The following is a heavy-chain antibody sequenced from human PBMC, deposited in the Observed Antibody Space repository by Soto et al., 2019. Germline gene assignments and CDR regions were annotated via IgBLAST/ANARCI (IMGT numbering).Heavy chain of an antibody. D-gene: IGHD1-20*01. CDR1: GYIFSKYF. V-gene: IGHV5-10-1*01. Sequence: PGESLKISCKGSGYIFSKYFITWVRQMPGKGLEWMGRIDPGDSDTNYSPSFQGHVTMSTDKSISTAFLQWSSLTASDTAMYYCAGQLTGMLDVWGQGTTVTVSS. CDR3: AGQLTGMLDV. J-gene: IGHJ6*02. CDR2: IDPGDSDT.